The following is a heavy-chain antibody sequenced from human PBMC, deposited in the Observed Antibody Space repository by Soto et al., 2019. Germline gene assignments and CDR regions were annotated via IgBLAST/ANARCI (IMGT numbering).Heavy chain of an antibody. CDR1: GYTFTSYG. CDR3: ARDEGRYYGSGSQNPDD. J-gene: IGHJ4*02. CDR2: ISAYNGNT. Sequence: QVQLVQSGAEVKKPGASVKVSCKASGYTFTSYGISWVRQAPGQGLEWMGWISAYNGNTNYAQKLQGRVTMTTDTSTSTAYMELRSLGSDDTALYYWARDEGRYYGSGSQNPDDWGQGTLVTVSS. D-gene: IGHD3-10*01. V-gene: IGHV1-18*01.